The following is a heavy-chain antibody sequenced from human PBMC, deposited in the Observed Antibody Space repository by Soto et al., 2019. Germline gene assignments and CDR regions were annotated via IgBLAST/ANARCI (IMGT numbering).Heavy chain of an antibody. CDR1: GGSISSGGYS. J-gene: IGHJ4*02. CDR2: IYHSVST. V-gene: IGHV4-30-2*01. Sequence: SETLSLTCAVSGGSISSGGYSWSWIRQPPGKGLECIGYIYHSVSTYYNPSLKSRVTISVDRSKNQFSLKLSSVSAADTVVYFCARHMRILGDEAFDYWGQGIPVTVSS. D-gene: IGHD1-26*01. CDR3: ARHMRILGDEAFDY.